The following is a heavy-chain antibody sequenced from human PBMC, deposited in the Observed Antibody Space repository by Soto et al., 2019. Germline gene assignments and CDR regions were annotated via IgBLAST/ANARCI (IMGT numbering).Heavy chain of an antibody. D-gene: IGHD3-3*01. J-gene: IGHJ6*02. Sequence: GGSLRLSCAASGFTFSTFGMHWVRQAPGKGLEWVAVIWFDGTKKYYADSVNGRFTISRDNSKNTLYLQMNSLRAEDTAVYYCASQIFWSGSTAHGMDVWGQGTAVTVSS. CDR2: IWFDGTKK. CDR3: ASQIFWSGSTAHGMDV. V-gene: IGHV3-33*01. CDR1: GFTFSTFG.